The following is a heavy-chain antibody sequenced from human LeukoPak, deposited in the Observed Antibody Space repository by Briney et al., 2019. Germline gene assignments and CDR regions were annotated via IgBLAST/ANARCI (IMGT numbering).Heavy chain of an antibody. D-gene: IGHD5-12*01. J-gene: IGHJ6*03. V-gene: IGHV4-38-2*01. CDR1: VYFISIGYY. CDR3: ARAVGGYDAAYYYYYMDV. Sequence: PSETLSLTCAVSVYFISIGYYWGWTRQPPGKGLDWIGSIYQSGSTYYNPSLKSRVTISVDPCKNQFPLKLSSVTAADTAVYYCARAVGGYDAAYYYYYMDVWGKGTTVTVSS. CDR2: IYQSGST.